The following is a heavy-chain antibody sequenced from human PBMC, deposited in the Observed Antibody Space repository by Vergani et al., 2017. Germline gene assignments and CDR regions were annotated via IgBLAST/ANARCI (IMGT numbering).Heavy chain of an antibody. CDR2: IYTSGST. CDR3: ARSSGSYYYYYYGMDV. CDR1: GYSISSGYY. D-gene: IGHD1-26*01. J-gene: IGHJ6*02. Sequence: QVQLQESGPGLVKPSETLSLTCAVSGYSISSGYYWGWIRQPPGKGLEWIGSIYTSGSTNYNPSLKSRVTISVDTSKNQFSLKLSSVTAADTAVYYCARSSGSYYYYYYGMDVWGQGTTVTVSS. V-gene: IGHV4-38-2*01.